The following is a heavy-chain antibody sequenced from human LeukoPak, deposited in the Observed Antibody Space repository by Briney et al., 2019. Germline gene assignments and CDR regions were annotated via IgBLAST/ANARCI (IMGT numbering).Heavy chain of an antibody. V-gene: IGHV4-59*01. CDR1: GGSISSYY. Sequence: SETLSLTCTVSGGSISSYYWSWVRQPPGKGLEWIGYIYYSGSTNYNPSLKSRVTISVDTSKNQFSLKLSSVTAADTAVYYCARWRDTVFYYYSGMDVWGQGTTVTVSS. J-gene: IGHJ6*02. CDR3: ARWRDTVFYYYSGMDV. D-gene: IGHD4-11*01. CDR2: IYYSGST.